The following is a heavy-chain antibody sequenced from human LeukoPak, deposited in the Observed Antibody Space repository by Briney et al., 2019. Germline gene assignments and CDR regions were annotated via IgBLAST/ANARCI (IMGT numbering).Heavy chain of an antibody. CDR2: ISAYNGNT. CDR3: ARDPRQYYDILTGHPYFDS. CDR1: DYTFTSYG. Sequence: ASVKVSCKASDYTFTSYGISWVRQAPGQGLEWMGWISAYNGNTNYAQKFQGRVTMTTDTSTGTAYMELRSLRSDDTAVYFCARDPRQYYDILTGHPYFDSWGQGTLVTVSS. D-gene: IGHD3-9*01. J-gene: IGHJ4*02. V-gene: IGHV1-18*01.